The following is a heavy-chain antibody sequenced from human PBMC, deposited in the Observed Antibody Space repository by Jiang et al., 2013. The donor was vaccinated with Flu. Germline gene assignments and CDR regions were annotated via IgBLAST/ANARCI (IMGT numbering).Heavy chain of an antibody. V-gene: IGHV4-38-2*02. J-gene: IGHJ4*02. Sequence: PGLVKPSETLSLTCSVSGYSISSGYYWGWIRQPPGKGLEWIGSMYHGGNTYHSPSLKSRVTLSVDTSKNQFSLRVSSVTAADTAVYYCVRDRYMTGMFDYWGQGTLVTVSS. CDR1: GYSISSGYY. CDR2: MYHGGNT. D-gene: IGHD1-20*01. CDR3: VRDRYMTGMFDY.